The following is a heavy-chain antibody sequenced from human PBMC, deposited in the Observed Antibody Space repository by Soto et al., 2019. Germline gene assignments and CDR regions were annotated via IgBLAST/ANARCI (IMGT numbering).Heavy chain of an antibody. Sequence: QVQLVQSGAEVKKPGASVKVSCKASGYTFINYYIHWVRQAPGQGLEWMGVINPNGGSTVYAQKFQGRVTLTRDTSTSTVYVELSSLRSDDTAVYFCVRATAARQRDYSYHYYPHIWGKGTTVTVSS. D-gene: IGHD6-6*01. V-gene: IGHV1-46*03. CDR1: GYTFINYY. CDR2: INPNGGST. J-gene: IGHJ6*03. CDR3: VRATAARQRDYSYHYYPHI.